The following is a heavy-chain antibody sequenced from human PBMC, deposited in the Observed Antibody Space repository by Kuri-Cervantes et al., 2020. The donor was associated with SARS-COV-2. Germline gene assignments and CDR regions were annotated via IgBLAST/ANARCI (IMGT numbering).Heavy chain of an antibody. CDR2: ISTRNGNT. J-gene: IGHJ6*02. D-gene: IGHD6-13*01. V-gene: IGHV1-18*04. CDR1: GYTFTNYG. CDR3: ARDHMQLKGMDV. Sequence: ASVKVSCKASGYTFTNYGITWVRQAPGQGLEWMGWISTRNGNTNYVQKLQGRVTMTTDTSTSTAYMEMRSLRSDDTAVYYCARDHMQLKGMDVWGQGTTVTVSS.